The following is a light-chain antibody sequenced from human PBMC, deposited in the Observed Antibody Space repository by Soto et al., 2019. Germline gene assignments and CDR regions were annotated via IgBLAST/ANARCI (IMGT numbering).Light chain of an antibody. J-gene: IGKJ3*01. CDR2: GAS. CDR1: QNVNSD. V-gene: IGKV3-15*01. Sequence: VELTQSPGTLSVSPGERATLSCLASQNVNSDSAWYQQKPGQAPRLLIFGASTRATGIPARFSGSGSGTEFILTVSRLQSEDFAVYYCQQYNEWPFTFGPGTKVDI. CDR3: QQYNEWPFT.